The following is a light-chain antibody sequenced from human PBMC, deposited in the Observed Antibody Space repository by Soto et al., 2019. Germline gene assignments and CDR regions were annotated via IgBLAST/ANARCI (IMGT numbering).Light chain of an antibody. J-gene: IGLJ2*01. V-gene: IGLV2-23*01. CDR1: SSDVGSYNL. CDR3: CSYAGSSTFVV. Sequence: QSALTQPASVSGSPGQSITISCTGTSSDVGSYNLVSWYQHHPGKAPKLMIYEGSKRPSGVSNRFSGSKSGNTASLTISGLHAEDAADYYCCSYAGSSTFVVFGGGTKLTVL. CDR2: EGS.